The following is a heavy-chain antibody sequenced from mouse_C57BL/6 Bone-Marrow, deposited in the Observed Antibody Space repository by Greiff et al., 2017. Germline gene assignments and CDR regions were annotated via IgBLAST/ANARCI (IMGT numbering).Heavy chain of an antibody. D-gene: IGHD1-1*01. J-gene: IGHJ2*01. CDR3: ARRGFYFLDY. CDR1: GYTFTSYW. V-gene: IGHV1-52*01. Sequence: VQLQQPGAELVRPGSSVKLSCKASGYTFTSYWMHWVKQRPIQGLEWIGNIDPSDSETPYNQKFKDKATLTVDKSSSTAYMQLSSLTSEDSAVDYCARRGFYFLDYWGQGTTLTVSS. CDR2: IDPSDSET.